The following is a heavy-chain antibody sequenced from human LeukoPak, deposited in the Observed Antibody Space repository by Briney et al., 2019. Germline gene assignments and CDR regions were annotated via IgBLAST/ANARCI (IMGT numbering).Heavy chain of an antibody. CDR1: GGSFSGFY. CDR3: ARGGGYCTNNVCPPWFDP. Sequence: PSETLSLTCSVYGGSFSGFYWNWIRQPPGKGLEWIGEISHSGSTHYSPSLKSRLSISVDPSKNQFSLKLSSVTAADTAVYYCARGGGYCTNNVCPPWFDPWGQGALVTVSS. V-gene: IGHV4-34*01. J-gene: IGHJ5*02. D-gene: IGHD2-8*01. CDR2: ISHSGST.